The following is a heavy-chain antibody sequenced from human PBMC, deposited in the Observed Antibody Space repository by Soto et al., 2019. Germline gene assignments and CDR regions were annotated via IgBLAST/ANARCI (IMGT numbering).Heavy chain of an antibody. J-gene: IGHJ1*01. CDR2: ISAYNGNT. V-gene: IGHV1-18*01. CDR1: GYTFTSYG. Sequence: QVQLVQSGAEVKKPGASVKVSCKASGYTFTSYGISWVRQAPGQGLEWMGWISAYNGNTNYAQKLQGRVTMTTDTSASTAYMELGSLRSDDTAVYYCARDRGVYCISTGCYARYFQHWGQGTLVTVSS. D-gene: IGHD2-2*01. CDR3: ARDRGVYCISTGCYARYFQH.